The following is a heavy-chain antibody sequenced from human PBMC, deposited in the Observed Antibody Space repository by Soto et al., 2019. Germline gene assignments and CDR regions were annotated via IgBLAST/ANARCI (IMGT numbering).Heavy chain of an antibody. D-gene: IGHD6-19*01. V-gene: IGHV4-39*01. CDR2: IYYSGST. J-gene: IGHJ4*02. Sequence: QLQLQESGPGLVKPSETLSLTCTVSGGSISSSSYYWGWIRQPPGKGLEWIGSIYYSGSTYYNPSLKSRVTISVDTSKNQFSLKLSSVTAADTAVYYCARSRRGNPGISIAVADYWGQGTLVTVSS. CDR3: ARSRRGNPGISIAVADY. CDR1: GGSISSSSYY.